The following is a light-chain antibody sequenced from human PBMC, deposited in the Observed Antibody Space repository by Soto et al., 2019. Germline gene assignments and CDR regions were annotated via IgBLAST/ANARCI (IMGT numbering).Light chain of an antibody. J-gene: IGKJ4*01. V-gene: IGKV1-27*01. Sequence: DIQMTQSPSSLSASVGDRVTITCRASQDINNYLAWYQQRPGKVPKLLIYAASTLQSGVPSRFSGSGSGTVFTLTISSLQPEDVATYYCQKYDIAPRTFGGGTRVEIK. CDR3: QKYDIAPRT. CDR1: QDINNY. CDR2: AAS.